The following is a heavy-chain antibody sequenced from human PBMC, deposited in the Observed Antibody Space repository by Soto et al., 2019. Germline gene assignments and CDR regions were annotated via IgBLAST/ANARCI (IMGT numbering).Heavy chain of an antibody. V-gene: IGHV3-33*01. CDR3: ARELNTVTTRDAFDV. CDR2: IWSDDNNK. CDR1: GFTFSAYG. J-gene: IGHJ3*01. Sequence: QGQLVESGGGVVQPGRSLRLSCAAPGFTFSAYGMHWVRQTPGKGLEWVAVIWSDDNNKYYADSVKGRFSISRDNSNNNLYLQMNSLGADDTAVYYCARELNTVTTRDAFDVWGQGTMVIVSS. D-gene: IGHD4-4*01.